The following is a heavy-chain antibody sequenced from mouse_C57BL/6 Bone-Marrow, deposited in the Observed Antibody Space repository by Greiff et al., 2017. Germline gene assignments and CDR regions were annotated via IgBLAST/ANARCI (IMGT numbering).Heavy chain of an antibody. V-gene: IGHV5-4*01. Sequence: EVKLMESGGGLVKPGGSLKLSCAASGFTFSSYAMSWVRQTPGKRLEWVATLSDGGSYTYYPDNVKGRFTISRDNAKNNLYLQMSHLKSEDTAMYYCARDRGMDYWGQGTSVTVSS. CDR2: LSDGGSYT. D-gene: IGHD3-1*01. CDR1: GFTFSSYA. CDR3: ARDRGMDY. J-gene: IGHJ4*01.